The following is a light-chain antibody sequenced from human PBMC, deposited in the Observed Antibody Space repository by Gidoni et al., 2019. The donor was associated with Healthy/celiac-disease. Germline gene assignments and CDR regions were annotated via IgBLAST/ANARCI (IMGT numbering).Light chain of an antibody. CDR3: QQSYSTPRT. CDR2: AAS. CDR1: QSISSY. Sequence: DIQITQSPSSLSASVGDRVTITCRASQSISSYLNLYQQKPRKAPKLLIYAASSLQSGVPSRFSGSGSGTDFTLTISSLQPEDVATYYCQQSYSTPRTFGQGTKLEIK. V-gene: IGKV1-39*01. J-gene: IGKJ2*01.